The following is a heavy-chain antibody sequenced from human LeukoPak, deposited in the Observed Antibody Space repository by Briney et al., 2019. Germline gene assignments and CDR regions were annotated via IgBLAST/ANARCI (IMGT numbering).Heavy chain of an antibody. CDR1: GFTFSSYS. J-gene: IGHJ3*02. CDR2: ISSSSSYI. CDR3: ARARPQSQFREWLFTDLHAFDI. Sequence: GGSLRLSCAASGFTFSSYSMNWVRQAPGKGLEWVSSISSSSSYIYHADSVKGRFTISRDNAKNSLYLQMNSLRAEDTAVYYCARARPQSQFREWLFTDLHAFDIWGQGTMVTVSS. V-gene: IGHV3-21*01. D-gene: IGHD3-3*01.